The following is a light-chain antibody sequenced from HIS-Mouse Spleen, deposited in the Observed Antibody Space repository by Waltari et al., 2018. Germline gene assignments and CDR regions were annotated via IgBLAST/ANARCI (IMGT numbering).Light chain of an antibody. J-gene: IGLJ3*02. CDR2: KDS. CDR3: LSADSSGTWV. V-gene: IGLV3-16*01. CDR1: ALPKKY. Sequence: SYELPQPPSVSVSLGQMARLTCSGEALPKKYAYWYQQKPGQFPVLVIYKDSERPSGIPERFSGSSSGTIVTLTISGVQAEDEADYYCLSADSSGTWVFGGGTKLTVL.